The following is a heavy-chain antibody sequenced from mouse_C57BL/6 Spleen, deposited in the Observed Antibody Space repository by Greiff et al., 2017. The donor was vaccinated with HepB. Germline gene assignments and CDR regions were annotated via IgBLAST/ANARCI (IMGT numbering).Heavy chain of an antibody. CDR3: ARDHDYGSSLDY. D-gene: IGHD1-1*01. J-gene: IGHJ2*01. CDR2: ISYDGSN. CDR1: GYSITSCYY. Sequence: EVKLQESGPGLVKPSQSLSLTCSVTGYSITSCYYWNWIRQFPGNQLEWMGYISYDGSNNYNPSLKNRISITRDTSKNQFFLKLNSVTTEDTATYYCARDHDYGSSLDYWGQGTTLTVSS. V-gene: IGHV3-6*01.